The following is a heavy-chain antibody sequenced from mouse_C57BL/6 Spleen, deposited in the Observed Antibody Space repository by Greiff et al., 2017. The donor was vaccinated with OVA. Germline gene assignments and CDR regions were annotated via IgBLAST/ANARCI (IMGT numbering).Heavy chain of an antibody. CDR3: VADYDEGYYFDY. CDR1: GYTFTSYW. Sequence: QVQLQQPGAELVKPGASVKMSCKASGYTFTSYWITWVKQRPGQGLEWIGDIYPGSGSTNYNEKFKSKATLTVDTSSSTAYMQLSSLTSEDAAVYYCVADYDEGYYFDYWGHGTTLTVSS. CDR2: IYPGSGST. D-gene: IGHD2-4*01. V-gene: IGHV1-55*01. J-gene: IGHJ2*01.